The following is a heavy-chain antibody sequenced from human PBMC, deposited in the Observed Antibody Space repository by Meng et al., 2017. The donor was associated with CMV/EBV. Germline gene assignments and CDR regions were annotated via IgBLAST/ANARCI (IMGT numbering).Heavy chain of an antibody. CDR2: IKNDGSER. CDR3: RLGHYSQD. V-gene: IGHV3-7*02. Sequence: YLVESGGGLFQPGGSLGLSCAASGLPISNYWMSWVRQAPGKGLEWVANIKNDGSERYYVDSVKGRFSISRDNADNSLYLQMNNLRAEDMAVYYCRLGHYSQDWGQGTLVTVSS. D-gene: IGHD4-17*01. J-gene: IGHJ4*02. CDR1: GLPISNYW.